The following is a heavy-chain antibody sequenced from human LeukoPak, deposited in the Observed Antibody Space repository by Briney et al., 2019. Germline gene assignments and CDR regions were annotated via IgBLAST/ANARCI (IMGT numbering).Heavy chain of an antibody. V-gene: IGHV5-51*01. Sequence: GESLKISCKGSGYSFTTYWMAWVRQMPGKGLEWMGIIYPGDSDTRYSPSFQGQVTISADKSINTAYLQWSSLKASDTAMYYCARGYSGYDSHDAFDIWGQGTMVTVSS. CDR1: GYSFTTYW. CDR3: ARGYSGYDSHDAFDI. D-gene: IGHD5-12*01. J-gene: IGHJ3*02. CDR2: IYPGDSDT.